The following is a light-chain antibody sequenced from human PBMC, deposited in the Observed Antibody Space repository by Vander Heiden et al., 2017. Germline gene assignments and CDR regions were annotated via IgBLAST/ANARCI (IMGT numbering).Light chain of an antibody. V-gene: IGKV3-15*01. Sequence: IFLTQSPGTLPLSPGERAPLSCRASESMRNYLAWYQQDAGQAPRLLISDASTRAPGVAARFSGNGSGTEFTLTISSLQSQDFALYYCQQYHHWPPSFGPGTTVDTK. J-gene: IGKJ3*01. CDR3: QQYHHWPPS. CDR1: ESMRNY. CDR2: DAS.